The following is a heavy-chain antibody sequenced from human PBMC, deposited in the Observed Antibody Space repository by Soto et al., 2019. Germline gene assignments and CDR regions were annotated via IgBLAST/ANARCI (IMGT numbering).Heavy chain of an antibody. V-gene: IGHV3-7*03. CDR1: GFTFSSYW. CDR2: IKQDGSEK. CDR3: ARGGIAAAPTPYYYYGMDV. Sequence: GGSLRLSCAASGFTFSSYWMSWVRQAPGKGLEWVANIKQDGSEKYYVDSVKGRFTISRDNAKNSLYLQMNSLRAEDTAVYYCARGGIAAAPTPYYYYGMDVWGQGTTVTVSS. J-gene: IGHJ6*02. D-gene: IGHD6-25*01.